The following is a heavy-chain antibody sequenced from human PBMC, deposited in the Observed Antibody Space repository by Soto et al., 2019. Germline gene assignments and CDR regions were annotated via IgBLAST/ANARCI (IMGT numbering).Heavy chain of an antibody. J-gene: IGHJ6*02. CDR3: ARLFPYYYGMDV. V-gene: IGHV3-7*01. CDR2: IKQDGSEN. Sequence: GSLRLSCAATGFTFRSYWMTWVRQAPGKGLEWVANIKQDGSENYYVDSVKGRLTISRDNAKDSLYLQMNSLRAEDTAVYYCARLFPYYYGMDVWGQGTTVTVSS. CDR1: GFTFRSYW.